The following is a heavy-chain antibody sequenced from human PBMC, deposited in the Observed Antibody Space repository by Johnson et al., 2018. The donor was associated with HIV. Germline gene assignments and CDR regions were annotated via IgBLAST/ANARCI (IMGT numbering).Heavy chain of an antibody. D-gene: IGHD5-24*01. Sequence: VQLVESGGGLVQPGGSLRLSCAASGFTFSSYDMHWVRQATGKGLEWVSTIGPAGDTYYPDSVKGRFTISRENPKNTLYLQMSSLRVEDTAVYYCAKDWDRWLQPPGDAFDIRGQGTIVTVSS. CDR2: IGPAGDT. CDR1: GFTFSSYD. V-gene: IGHV3-13*01. CDR3: AKDWDRWLQPPGDAFDI. J-gene: IGHJ3*02.